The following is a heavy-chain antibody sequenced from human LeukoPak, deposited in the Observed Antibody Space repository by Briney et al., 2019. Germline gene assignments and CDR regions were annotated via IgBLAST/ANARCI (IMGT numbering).Heavy chain of an antibody. CDR3: AKVKTSGTYSFDS. Sequence: GGSLRLSCVASGFTFNTYAMSWVRQAPGKGLEWVSGIASGGATTFYADSVKGRFTISRDNSKNTVYLQIDSLRAEDTALYYCAKVKTSGTYSFDSWGQGTLVTVSS. CDR2: IASGGATT. CDR1: GFTFNTYA. J-gene: IGHJ4*02. D-gene: IGHD1-26*01. V-gene: IGHV3-23*01.